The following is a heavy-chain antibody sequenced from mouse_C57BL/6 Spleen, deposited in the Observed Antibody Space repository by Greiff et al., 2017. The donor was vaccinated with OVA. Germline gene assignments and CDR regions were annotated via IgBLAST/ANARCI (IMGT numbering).Heavy chain of an antibody. D-gene: IGHD2-5*01. CDR1: GYTFTSYW. J-gene: IGHJ1*03. Sequence: VQLQQPGAELVKPGASVKMSCKASGYTFTSYWITWVKQRPGQGLEWIGDIYPGSGSTNYNEKFKSKATLTVDTSSSTAYMQLSSLTSEDSAVYYCARGYSNYGYFDVWGTGTTVTVSS. CDR3: ARGYSNYGYFDV. CDR2: IYPGSGST. V-gene: IGHV1-55*01.